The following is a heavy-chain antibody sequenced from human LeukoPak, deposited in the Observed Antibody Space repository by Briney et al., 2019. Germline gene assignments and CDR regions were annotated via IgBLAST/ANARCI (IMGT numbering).Heavy chain of an antibody. CDR3: ARGGDFWSGYVDY. Sequence: ASVKVSCKSSGYTFTSYGFSWVRQPPGQGLAGMGWISTYNGNTNYAKKLQGRFTMTTDTSTSTAYRELRSLRSDDTAVYYCARGGDFWSGYVDYWGQGTLVTVSS. J-gene: IGHJ4*02. V-gene: IGHV1-18*01. D-gene: IGHD3-3*01. CDR1: GYTFTSYG. CDR2: ISTYNGNT.